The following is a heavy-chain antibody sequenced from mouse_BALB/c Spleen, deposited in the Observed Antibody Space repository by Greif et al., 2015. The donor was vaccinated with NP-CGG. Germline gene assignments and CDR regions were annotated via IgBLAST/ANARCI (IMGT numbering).Heavy chain of an antibody. CDR2: IWGDGST. Sequence: QVQLKESGPGLVAPSQSLSITCTVSGFSLTSYGVSWVRQPPGKGLEWLGVIWGDGSTNYHSALISRPSISKDNSKSXVFLKLNRMETDETATYYCAKGGDGYAMDYWGQGTSVTVSS. CDR1: GFSLTSYG. CDR3: AKGGDGYAMDY. V-gene: IGHV2-3*01. J-gene: IGHJ4*01.